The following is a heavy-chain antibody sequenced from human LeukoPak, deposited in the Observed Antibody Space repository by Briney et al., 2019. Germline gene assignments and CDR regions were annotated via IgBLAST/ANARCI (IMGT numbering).Heavy chain of an antibody. J-gene: IGHJ6*02. V-gene: IGHV3-9*01. CDR3: AKDTSRSGYYYGMDA. CDR2: INWSSGGI. D-gene: IGHD3-10*01. CDR1: GFTFDDYI. Sequence: GGSLRLSCAASGFTFDDYIMHWVRQAPGKGLEWVSGINWSSGGIGYADSVKGRFTISRDNAKNSLYLQMDTLRVEDTALYYCAKDTSRSGYYYGMDAWGQGTTVIVS.